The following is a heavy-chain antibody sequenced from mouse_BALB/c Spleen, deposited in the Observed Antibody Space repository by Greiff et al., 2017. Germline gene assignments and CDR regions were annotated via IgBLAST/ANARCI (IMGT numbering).Heavy chain of an antibody. J-gene: IGHJ2*01. D-gene: IGHD2-2*01. CDR3: AREGYVGHFDY. CDR1: GFTFSDYY. V-gene: IGHV5-4*02. Sequence: EVQGVESGGGLVKPGGSLKLSCAASGFTFSDYYMYWVRQTPEKRLEWVATISDGGSYTYYPDSVKGRFTISRDNAKNNLYLQMSSLKSEDTAMYYCAREGYVGHFDYWGQGTTLTVSS. CDR2: ISDGGSYT.